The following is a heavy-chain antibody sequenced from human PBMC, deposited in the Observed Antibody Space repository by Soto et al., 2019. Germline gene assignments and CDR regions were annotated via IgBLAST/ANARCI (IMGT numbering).Heavy chain of an antibody. Sequence: QLQLQASGPGLVKPSEPLSLTCTVSGDSISSSSNYYWGWIRQPPGKGLEWFGSIYFSGRAYYSPSSKSRVTRSVDTSKNQFSRTLNSVASEATAVYYCATFEISGSGSYSEPYIFDYWGPGTLVTVSA. CDR3: ATFEISGSGSYSEPYIFDY. J-gene: IGHJ4*02. CDR1: GDSISSSSNYY. D-gene: IGHD3-10*01. CDR2: IYFSGRA. V-gene: IGHV4-39*01.